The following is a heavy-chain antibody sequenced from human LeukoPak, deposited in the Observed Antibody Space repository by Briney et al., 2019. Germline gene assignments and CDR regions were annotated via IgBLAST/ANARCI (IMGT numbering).Heavy chain of an antibody. V-gene: IGHV3-7*01. CDR1: GFTFSSYW. Sequence: GGSLRLSCAASGFTFSSYWMSWVRQAPGKGLEWVANIKQDGSEKYYVDSVEGRFTISRDNAKNSLYLQMNSLRAEDTAVYYCARCRGGWLHIYAFDIWGQGTMVTVSS. D-gene: IGHD5-24*01. J-gene: IGHJ3*02. CDR2: IKQDGSEK. CDR3: ARCRGGWLHIYAFDI.